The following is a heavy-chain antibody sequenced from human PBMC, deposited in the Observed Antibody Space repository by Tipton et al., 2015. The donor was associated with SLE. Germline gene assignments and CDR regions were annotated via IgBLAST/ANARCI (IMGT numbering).Heavy chain of an antibody. CDR3: ARGTVDPREEVYHFYYMDV. CDR1: GGTLSSYT. V-gene: IGHV1-69*05. Sequence: QSGPEVKKPGSSVKVSCKASGGTLSSYTFTWVRQAPGQGLEWMGGIIPVFGTTNYAQKFRDRVTITTDAFTTTAYMELRSLRSEDTAVYYCARGTVDPREEVYHFYYMDVWGKGTTVTVSS. D-gene: IGHD3-9*01. CDR2: IIPVFGTT. J-gene: IGHJ6*03.